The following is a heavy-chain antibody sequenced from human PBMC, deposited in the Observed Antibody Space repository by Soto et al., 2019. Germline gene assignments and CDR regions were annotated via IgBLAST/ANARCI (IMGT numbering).Heavy chain of an antibody. CDR1: VFTFSDYY. V-gene: IGHV3-11*01. CDR3: ARDQNRGGATMSYYYGMDV. CDR2: ISSSGSTI. D-gene: IGHD1-26*01. Sequence: PGGSLRLSCAASVFTFSDYYMSWIRQAPGKGLEWVSYISSSGSTIYYADSVKGRFTISRDNAKNSLYLQMNSLRAEDTAVYYCARDQNRGGATMSYYYGMDVWGQGTTVTVSS. J-gene: IGHJ6*02.